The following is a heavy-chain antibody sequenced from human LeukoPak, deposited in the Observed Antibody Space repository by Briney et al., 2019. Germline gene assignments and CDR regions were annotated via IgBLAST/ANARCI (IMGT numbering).Heavy chain of an antibody. Sequence: GGPLRLSCAASGFTFSSYWMSWVRQAPGKGLEWVANIKQDGSEKYYVDSVKGRFTISRDNAKNSLYLQMNSLRAEDTAVYYCARDRDYGDYYFDYWGQGTLVTVSS. V-gene: IGHV3-7*01. CDR3: ARDRDYGDYYFDY. J-gene: IGHJ4*02. CDR2: IKQDGSEK. CDR1: GFTFSSYW. D-gene: IGHD4-17*01.